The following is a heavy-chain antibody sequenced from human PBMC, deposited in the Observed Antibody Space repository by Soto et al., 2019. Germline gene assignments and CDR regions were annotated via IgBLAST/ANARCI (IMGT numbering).Heavy chain of an antibody. Sequence: QVQLVQSGAEVKKPGASVKVSCKASSYTFTTYGIIWVRQAPGQGLEWMGWISTYNGNIYYAQKFQGRVTMTTDKSTNTAYMELRSLRSDDTATYYCARDATNSFDYWGRGTLVTVS. CDR2: ISTYNGNI. CDR1: SYTFTTYG. CDR3: ARDATNSFDY. J-gene: IGHJ4*02. V-gene: IGHV1-18*01.